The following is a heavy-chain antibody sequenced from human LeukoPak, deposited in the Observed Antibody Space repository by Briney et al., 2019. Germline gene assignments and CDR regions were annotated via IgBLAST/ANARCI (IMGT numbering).Heavy chain of an antibody. V-gene: IGHV3-48*04. Sequence: GGSLRLSCAASGFTFSDYSMNWVRQAPGKGLEWIAYISGLSSTTNYADSVKGRFTISRDNAKNSLYLQMNSLRAEDTAVYYCARDFPYYDILTGYSKNFDYWGQGTLVTVSS. CDR3: ARDFPYYDILTGYSKNFDY. CDR2: ISGLSSTT. CDR1: GFTFSDYS. J-gene: IGHJ4*02. D-gene: IGHD3-9*01.